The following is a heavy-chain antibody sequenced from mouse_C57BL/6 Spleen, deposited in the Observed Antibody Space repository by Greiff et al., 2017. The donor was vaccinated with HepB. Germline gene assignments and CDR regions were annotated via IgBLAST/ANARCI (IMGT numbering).Heavy chain of an antibody. CDR1: GFNIKDDY. D-gene: IGHD2-4*01. J-gene: IGHJ3*01. V-gene: IGHV14-4*01. Sequence: EVQGVESGAELVRPGASVKLSCTASGFNIKDDYMHWVKQRPEQGLEWIGWIDPENGDTEYASKFQGKATITADTSSNTAYLQLSSLTSEDTAVYYCTQGDYDEGFAYWGQGTLVTVSA. CDR3: TQGDYDEGFAY. CDR2: IDPENGDT.